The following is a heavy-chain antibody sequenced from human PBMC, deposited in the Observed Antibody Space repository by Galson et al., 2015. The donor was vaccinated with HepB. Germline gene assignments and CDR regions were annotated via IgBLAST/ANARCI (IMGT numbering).Heavy chain of an antibody. CDR1: GYTFTSYG. CDR2: ISTYNGNT. D-gene: IGHD3-22*01. J-gene: IGHJ5*02. CDR3: ARDGLYTYMYHYDDSFSPNWFDP. Sequence: SVKVSCKASGYTFTSYGLSWVRQAPGQGLEWMGWISTYNGNTYYAQKLQGRVTMTTDTSTSTAYMELRSLRSDDTAVYYCARDGLYTYMYHYDDSFSPNWFDPWGQGTLVTVSS. V-gene: IGHV1-18*04.